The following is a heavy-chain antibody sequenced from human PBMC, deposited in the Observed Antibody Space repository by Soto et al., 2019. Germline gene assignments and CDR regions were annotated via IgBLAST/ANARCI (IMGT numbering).Heavy chain of an antibody. D-gene: IGHD1-26*01. CDR3: AREREARAAPGPQYNWFDP. CDR1: GGTFSSYA. Sequence: SVKVSCKAAGGTFSSYAISWVRQAPGQGLEWMGGIIPIFGTANYAQKFQGRVTITADESTSTAYMELSSLRSEDTAVYYCAREREARAAPGPQYNWFDPWGQGTLVTVYS. V-gene: IGHV1-69*13. J-gene: IGHJ5*02. CDR2: IIPIFGTA.